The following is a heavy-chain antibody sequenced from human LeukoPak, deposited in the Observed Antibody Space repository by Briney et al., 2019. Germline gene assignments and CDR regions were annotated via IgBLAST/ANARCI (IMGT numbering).Heavy chain of an antibody. CDR2: ISSSSSTI. CDR3: ARDPYSGSYGDYYYYYMDV. V-gene: IGHV3-48*02. J-gene: IGHJ6*03. D-gene: IGHD1-26*01. CDR1: GFTFSSYS. Sequence: GGSLRLSCAASGFTFSSYSMNWVRQAPGKGLEWVSYISSSSSTIYYADSVKGRFTISRDNAKNSLYLQMNSLRDEDTAVYYCARDPYSGSYGDYYYYYMDVWGKGTTVTISS.